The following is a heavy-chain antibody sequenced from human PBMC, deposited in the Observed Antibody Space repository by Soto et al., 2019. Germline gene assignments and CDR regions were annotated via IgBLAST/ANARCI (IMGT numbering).Heavy chain of an antibody. V-gene: IGHV6-1*01. J-gene: IGHJ6*03. CDR1: GDSVSSNSAA. Sequence: PSQTLSLTCAISGDSVSSNSAAWNWIRQSPSRGLEWLGRTYYRSKWYNDYAVSVKSRITINPDTSKNQFSLQLNSVTPEDTAVYYCARGRIAARPLFPYYYYYYMDVWGKGTTVTVSS. CDR3: ARGRIAARPLFPYYYYYYMDV. CDR2: TYYRSKWYN. D-gene: IGHD6-6*01.